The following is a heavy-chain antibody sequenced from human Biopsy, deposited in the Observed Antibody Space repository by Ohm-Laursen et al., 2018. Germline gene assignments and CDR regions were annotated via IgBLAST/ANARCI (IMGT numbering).Heavy chain of an antibody. Sequence: SETLSLTCAVFGKTFSDYQWSWIRQPPGKGLEWIGSIYNTETTFYNPSLKSRVTISVDTSTNQFSLKVSSVTAADTALYFCARHPTGFWFDPWGHGTLVTVSS. V-gene: IGHV4-34*01. J-gene: IGHJ5*02. CDR2: IYNTETT. CDR1: GKTFSDYQ. CDR3: ARHPTGFWFDP.